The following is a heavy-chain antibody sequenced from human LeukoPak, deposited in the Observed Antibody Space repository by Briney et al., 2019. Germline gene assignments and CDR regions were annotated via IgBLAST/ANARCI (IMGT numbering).Heavy chain of an antibody. Sequence: GASLKISCKGSGSSFTSYWIGWVRQMPGKGLEWMGIIYPGDSDTRYSPSFQGQVTISADKSISTAYLQWSSLKASDTAMYYCASPRAPYYYDSSGYYYGGAFDIWGQGTMVTVSS. D-gene: IGHD3-22*01. V-gene: IGHV5-51*01. J-gene: IGHJ3*02. CDR3: ASPRAPYYYDSSGYYYGGAFDI. CDR2: IYPGDSDT. CDR1: GSSFTSYW.